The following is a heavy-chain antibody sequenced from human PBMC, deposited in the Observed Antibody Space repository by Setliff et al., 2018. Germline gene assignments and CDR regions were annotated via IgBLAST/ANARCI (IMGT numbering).Heavy chain of an antibody. CDR3: ARRIVGAVDGFDI. Sequence: PSETLSLTCTVSGGSISSGNYFWDWIRQPPGKGLEWTGSIHYSGETFHNPSLKSRVSIFVDTSQNQFFLRLSSVTAADTAVYYCARRIVGAVDGFDIWGQGTMVTVSS. J-gene: IGHJ3*02. CDR1: GGSISSGNYF. CDR2: IHYSGET. D-gene: IGHD1-26*01. V-gene: IGHV4-39*01.